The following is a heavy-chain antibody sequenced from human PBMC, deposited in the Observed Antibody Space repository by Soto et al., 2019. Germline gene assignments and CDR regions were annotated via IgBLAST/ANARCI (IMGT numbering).Heavy chain of an antibody. Sequence: PSETLSLTCTVSGDSISSGDYYWSWIRQHPGKGLERIGYIYYSGSTYHNPSLMSRVTMSVVTSKNQFSLKLSSMTAADTAVYYCARDHSNGWYNWFDPWGQGTLVTVSS. CDR1: GDSISSGDYY. D-gene: IGHD6-19*01. CDR3: ARDHSNGWYNWFDP. V-gene: IGHV4-31*03. J-gene: IGHJ5*02. CDR2: IYYSGST.